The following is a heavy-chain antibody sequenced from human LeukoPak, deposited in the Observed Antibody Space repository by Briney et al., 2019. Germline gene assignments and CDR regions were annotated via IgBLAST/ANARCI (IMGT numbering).Heavy chain of an antibody. CDR3: ARGPGYSSSWYYFDY. Sequence: SGGSLRLSCAASGFTFSNYWMHWVRQAPGKGLVWVSRISTDGSSTSYADSVKGRFTISRDNAKNSLYLQMNSLRAEDTAVYYCARGPGYSSSWYYFDYWGQGTLVTVSS. D-gene: IGHD6-13*01. V-gene: IGHV3-74*01. CDR1: GFTFSNYW. J-gene: IGHJ4*02. CDR2: ISTDGSST.